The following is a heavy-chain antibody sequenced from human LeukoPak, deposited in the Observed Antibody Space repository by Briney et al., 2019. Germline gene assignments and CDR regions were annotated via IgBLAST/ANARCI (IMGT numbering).Heavy chain of an antibody. V-gene: IGHV4-38-2*02. CDR2: ISHGGNT. CDR3: VREHQARTSWSFDV. CDR1: DYSISSVYY. Sequence: PSKTLPLIGTVSDYSISSVYYWGWVRQPPGKGLGWIGSISHGGNTYYNPSLESRVTISVDTSKNQFSLRLLSVTAADTAVYYCVREHQARTSWSFDVWGRGTLVALSS. D-gene: IGHD1-1*01. J-gene: IGHJ2*01.